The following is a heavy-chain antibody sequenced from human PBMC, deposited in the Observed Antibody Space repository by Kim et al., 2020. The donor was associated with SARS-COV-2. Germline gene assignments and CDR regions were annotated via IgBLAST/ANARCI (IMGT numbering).Heavy chain of an antibody. V-gene: IGHV4-31*03. CDR3: ARGDIVATIIGY. CDR2: IYYSGST. D-gene: IGHD5-12*01. CDR1: GGSISSGGYY. Sequence: SETLSLTCTVSGGSISSGGYYWSWIRQHPGKGLEWIGYIYYSGSTYYNPSLKSRVTISVDTSKNQFSLKLSSVTAADTAVYYCARGDIVATIIGYWGQGTLVTVSS. J-gene: IGHJ4*02.